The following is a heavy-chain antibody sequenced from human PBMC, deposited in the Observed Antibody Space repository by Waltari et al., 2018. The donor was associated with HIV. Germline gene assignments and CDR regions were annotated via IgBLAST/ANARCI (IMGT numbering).Heavy chain of an antibody. J-gene: IGHJ4*01. D-gene: IGHD5-12*01. Sequence: VRLQESGPSEVKPSETLSLTCRVSGYSISAGYYWGWIRQSPGKRLEWIGTMFHRGNPYYKPSLQSRVSMSIDSSKTQFSLTRTSVTAADTAMYYCATVSTITTEEYFDDWGRGMLVTV. V-gene: IGHV4-38-2*01. CDR2: MFHRGNP. CDR1: GYSISAGYY. CDR3: ATVSTITTEEYFDD.